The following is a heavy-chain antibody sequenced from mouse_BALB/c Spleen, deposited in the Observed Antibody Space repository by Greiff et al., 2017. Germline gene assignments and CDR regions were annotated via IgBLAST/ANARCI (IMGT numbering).Heavy chain of an antibody. CDR3: ARGLRRLYAMDY. D-gene: IGHD2-4*01. V-gene: IGHV1S135*01. J-gene: IGHJ4*01. CDR2: IDPYNGGT. CDR1: GYSFTGYN. Sequence: EVKLQESGPELGKPGASVKISCKASGYSFTGYNMYWVKQSHRKSLEWIGYIDPYNGGTSYNQKSKGKATLTVDKSSSTAYMHLNSLTSEDSAIYYCARGLRRLYAMDYWGQGTSVTVSS.